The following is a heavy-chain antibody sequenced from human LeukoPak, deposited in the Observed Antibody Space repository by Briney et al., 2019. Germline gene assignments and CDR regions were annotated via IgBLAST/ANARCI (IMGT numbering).Heavy chain of an antibody. CDR1: GFTVSSNY. J-gene: IGHJ4*02. V-gene: IGHV3-21*01. D-gene: IGHD3-22*01. CDR2: ISSSSSYI. Sequence: GGSLRLSCAASGFTVSSNYMSWVRQAPGKGLEWVSSISSSSSYIYYADSVKGRFTISRDNAKNSLYLQMNSLRAEDTAVYYCARDSYDSSGYPYYFDYWGQGTLVTVSS. CDR3: ARDSYDSSGYPYYFDY.